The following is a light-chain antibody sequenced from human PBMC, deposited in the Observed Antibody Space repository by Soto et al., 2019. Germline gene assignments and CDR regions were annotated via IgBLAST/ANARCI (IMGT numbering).Light chain of an antibody. J-gene: IGLJ2*01. Sequence: QSALTQPASVSGSPGQSITISCTGTSSDVGGYNYVSWYQQHPGKAPKLMIYDVSNRPSGVSNRFSGSKSGNTDSLTISGLQAEDEADYYCRSYTSSSTVVFGGGTKLTVL. CDR1: SSDVGGYNY. CDR3: RSYTSSSTVV. CDR2: DVS. V-gene: IGLV2-14*01.